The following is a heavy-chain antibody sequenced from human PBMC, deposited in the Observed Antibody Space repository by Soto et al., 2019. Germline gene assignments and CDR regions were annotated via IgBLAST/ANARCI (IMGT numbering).Heavy chain of an antibody. J-gene: IGHJ3*02. D-gene: IGHD2-15*01. CDR3: ASLTVGSVVVAATDSGPNAFDI. CDR2: IWYDGSNK. V-gene: IGHV3-33*01. Sequence: PGGSLRLSCAASGFTFSSYGMHWVRQAPGKGLEWVAVIWYDGSNKYYADSVKGRFTISRDNSKNTLYLQMNSLRAEDTAVYYCASLTVGSVVVAATDSGPNAFDIWGQGTMVTVSS. CDR1: GFTFSSYG.